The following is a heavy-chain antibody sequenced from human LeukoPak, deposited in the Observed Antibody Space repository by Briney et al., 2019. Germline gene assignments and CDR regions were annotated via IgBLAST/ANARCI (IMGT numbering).Heavy chain of an antibody. V-gene: IGHV3-66*02. D-gene: IGHD6-19*01. CDR2: IYSGGST. Sequence: GGSLRLSGAASGFTVSSNYMSWVRQAPGKGLEWVSVIYSGGSTYYADSVKGRFTISRDNSKNTLYLQMNSLRAEDTAVYYCARAWSGYSSGWYGVYWGQGTLVTVSS. CDR1: GFTVSSNY. J-gene: IGHJ4*02. CDR3: ARAWSGYSSGWYGVY.